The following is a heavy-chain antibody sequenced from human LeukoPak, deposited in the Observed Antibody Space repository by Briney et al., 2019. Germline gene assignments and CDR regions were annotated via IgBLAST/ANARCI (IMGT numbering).Heavy chain of an antibody. V-gene: IGHV3-73*01. CDR1: GFTFSGSA. J-gene: IGHJ4*02. CDR3: ANFLSYYYGSGSYPTGFDY. Sequence: GGSLRLSCAASGFTFSGSAIHWVRQASGKGLEWVGRIRSKANNYATAYAASVKGRFTISRDNSKNTLYLQMNSLRAEDTAVYYCANFLSYYYGSGSYPTGFDYWGQGTLITVSS. CDR2: IRSKANNYAT. D-gene: IGHD3-10*01.